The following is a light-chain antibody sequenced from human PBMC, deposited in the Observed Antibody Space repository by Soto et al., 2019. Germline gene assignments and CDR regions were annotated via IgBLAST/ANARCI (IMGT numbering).Light chain of an antibody. Sequence: EIVLTQSPGTLSLSPGERATLSCRASQSVSSSYLAWYQQKPGQAPRLLIYGASSRAIGIPDRFSGSGSGTDFTLTISRLEPEDFAVYYCQQYDRSPWTFGQGTKVDIK. V-gene: IGKV3-20*01. CDR3: QQYDRSPWT. CDR1: QSVSSSY. CDR2: GAS. J-gene: IGKJ1*01.